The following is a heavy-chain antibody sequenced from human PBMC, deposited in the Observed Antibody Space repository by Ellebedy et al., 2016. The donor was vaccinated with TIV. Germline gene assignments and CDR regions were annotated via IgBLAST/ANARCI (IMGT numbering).Heavy chain of an antibody. CDR1: GFTFSFYW. D-gene: IGHD2-2*01. J-gene: IGHJ5*02. CDR3: ARGRYYCSSTSCYAPSWFDP. Sequence: GGSLRLSXAASGFTFSFYWMGWVRRAPGKGLEWVANIKQDGSEKHYADSVKGRFTISRDNAKNSLYLQMNSLGAEDTAVYFCARGRYYCSSTSCYAPSWFDPWGQGILVTVSS. CDR2: IKQDGSEK. V-gene: IGHV3-7*01.